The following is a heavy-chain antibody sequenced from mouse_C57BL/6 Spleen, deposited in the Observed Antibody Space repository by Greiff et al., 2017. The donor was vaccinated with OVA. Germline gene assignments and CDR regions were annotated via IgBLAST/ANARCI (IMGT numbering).Heavy chain of an antibody. CDR3: ARSGGRWYFDV. CDR2: IYPGDGDT. J-gene: IGHJ1*03. CDR1: GYAFSSSW. V-gene: IGHV1-82*01. D-gene: IGHD3-2*02. Sequence: VQLQESGPELVKPGASVKISCKASGYAFSSSWMNWVKQRPGKGLEWIGRIYPGDGDTNYNGKFKGKATLTADKSSSTAYMQLSSLTSEDSAVYFCARSGGRWYFDVWGTGTTVTVSS.